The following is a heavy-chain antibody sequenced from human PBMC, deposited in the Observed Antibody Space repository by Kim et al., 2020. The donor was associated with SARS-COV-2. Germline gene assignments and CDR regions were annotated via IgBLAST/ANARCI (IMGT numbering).Heavy chain of an antibody. D-gene: IGHD3-22*01. CDR2: IYYSGST. CDR3: ARHIASSYYDSSGYPYFDY. V-gene: IGHV4-39*01. J-gene: IGHJ4*02. CDR1: GGSISSSSYY. Sequence: SETLSLTCTVSGGSISSSSYYWGWIRQPPGKGLEWIGSIYYSGSTYYNPSLKSRVTISVDTSKNQFSLKLSSVTAADTAVYYCARHIASSYYDSSGYPYFDYWGQGTLATVSS.